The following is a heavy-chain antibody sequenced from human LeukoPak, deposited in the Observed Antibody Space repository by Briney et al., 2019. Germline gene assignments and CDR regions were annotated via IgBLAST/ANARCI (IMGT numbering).Heavy chain of an antibody. CDR1: GFTVSSNY. D-gene: IGHD3-10*01. Sequence: PGGSLRLSCAASGFTVSSNYMSWVRQAPGKGLEWVSVIYSGGSTYYADSVKGRFTISRDNSKNTLYLQMNSLRAEDTAVYYCARAHREGYYYGSGSHYYFDYWGQGTLVTVSS. V-gene: IGHV3-66*01. J-gene: IGHJ4*02. CDR3: ARAHREGYYYGSGSHYYFDY. CDR2: IYSGGST.